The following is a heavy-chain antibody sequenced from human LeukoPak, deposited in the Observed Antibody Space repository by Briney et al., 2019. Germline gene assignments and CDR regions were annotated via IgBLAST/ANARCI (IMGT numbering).Heavy chain of an antibody. Sequence: PSETLSLTCTVSGGSISSYYWSWIRQPAGKGLEWIGRIYTSGSTNYNPSLKSRVTMSVDTSKNQFSLKLSSVTAADTAVYYCARVYIAVASPEYYFDYWGQGTLVTVSS. D-gene: IGHD6-19*01. CDR1: GGSISSYY. CDR3: ARVYIAVASPEYYFDY. V-gene: IGHV4-4*07. CDR2: IYTSGST. J-gene: IGHJ4*02.